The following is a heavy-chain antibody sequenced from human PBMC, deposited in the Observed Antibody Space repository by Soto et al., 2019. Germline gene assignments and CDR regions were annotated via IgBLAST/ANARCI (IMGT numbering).Heavy chain of an antibody. V-gene: IGHV3-30*18. CDR1: GFTFSSYG. J-gene: IGHJ4*02. CDR3: AKGRDYGDTGDYFDY. CDR2: ISYDGSNK. Sequence: GGSLRLSCAASGFTFSSYGMHWVRQAPGKGLEWVAVISYDGSNKYYADSVKGRFTISRDNSKNTLYLQMNSLRAEDTAVYYCAKGRDYGDTGDYFDYWGQGTLVTVSS. D-gene: IGHD4-17*01.